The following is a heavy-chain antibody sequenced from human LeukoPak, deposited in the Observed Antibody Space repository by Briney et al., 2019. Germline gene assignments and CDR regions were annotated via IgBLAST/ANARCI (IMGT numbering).Heavy chain of an antibody. CDR3: ARVWWGYSSSWYLGGDAFDI. CDR1: GYTFTSYG. CDR2: ISAYNGNT. J-gene: IGHJ3*02. Sequence: GASVKVSCKASGYTFTSYGISWVRQAPGQGLEWMGWISAYNGNTNYAQNLQGRATLTTDTSTSTAYMELRSLRSDDTAVYYRARVWWGYSSSWYLGGDAFDIWGQGTMVTVSS. D-gene: IGHD6-13*01. V-gene: IGHV1-18*01.